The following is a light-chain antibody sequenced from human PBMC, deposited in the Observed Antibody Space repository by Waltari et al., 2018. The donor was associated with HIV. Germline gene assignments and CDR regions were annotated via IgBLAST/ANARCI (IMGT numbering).Light chain of an antibody. CDR1: QGIGDD. CDR2: ATS. J-gene: IGKJ4*01. Sequence: DIQMTQSPSALSASVGDRVPIPCRARQGIGDDLGWFQQKPGKAPKRLIYATSSLQSGVPSRFSGSGSGREFTLTISSLQPEDFATYYCQQHNSYPPTFGGGTKVEIK. V-gene: IGKV1-17*01. CDR3: QQHNSYPPT.